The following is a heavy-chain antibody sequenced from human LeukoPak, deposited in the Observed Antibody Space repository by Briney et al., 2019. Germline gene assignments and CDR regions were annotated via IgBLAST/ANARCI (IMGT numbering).Heavy chain of an antibody. D-gene: IGHD6-19*01. V-gene: IGHV3-7*01. Sequence: GGSLRLSCAASGFTFNTYWMSWVRQAPGKGLEWVANIKDDGSGTNCMTSVKGRFTISRDNAKNSLFLQMNSLRPEDTAVYYCAREKPGAAVAADCWGQGTLVTVSS. J-gene: IGHJ4*02. CDR2: IKDDGSGT. CDR3: AREKPGAAVAADC. CDR1: GFTFNTYW.